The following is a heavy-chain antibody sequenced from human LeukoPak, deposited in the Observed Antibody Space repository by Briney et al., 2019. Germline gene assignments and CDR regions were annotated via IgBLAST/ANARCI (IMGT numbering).Heavy chain of an antibody. CDR1: GFTFSSYW. V-gene: IGHV3-53*01. Sequence: GGSLRLSCAASGFTFSSYWMHWVRQAPGKGLVWVSMIQSGERTYYAASVEGRFTISRDTSKNTLYLQMNSLRATDTAVYYCAIRGFWGQGTLVTVSS. CDR2: IQSGERT. CDR3: AIRGF. J-gene: IGHJ4*02.